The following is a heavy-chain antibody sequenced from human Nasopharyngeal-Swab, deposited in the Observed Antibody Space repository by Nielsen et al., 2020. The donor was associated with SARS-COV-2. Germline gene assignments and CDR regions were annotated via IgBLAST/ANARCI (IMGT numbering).Heavy chain of an antibody. D-gene: IGHD2-21*02. CDR1: GFTLSSYA. J-gene: IGHJ5*02. CDR3: VRDSRKYCRNIDCYMGNWFDP. Sequence: LSLTCAASGFTLSSYAMHWVRQAPGKGLEWVAVISHDETNKDYADSVKGRFSVSRDNSKNTVYLQMSGLRSEDTAIYYCVRDSRKYCRNIDCYMGNWFDPWGQGTLVTVSS. V-gene: IGHV3-30-3*01. CDR2: ISHDETNK.